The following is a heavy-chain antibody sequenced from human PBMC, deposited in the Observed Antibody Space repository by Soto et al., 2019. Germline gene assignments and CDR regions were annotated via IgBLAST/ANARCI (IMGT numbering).Heavy chain of an antibody. D-gene: IGHD3-9*01. CDR1: GGSISSYY. Sequence: SETLSLTCTVSGGSISSYYWSWIRQPPGKGLEWIGYIYYSGSTNYNPSLKSRVTISVDTSKNQFSLKLSSVTAADTAVYYCARLRYFDWLPNWFDPWGQGTLVTVSS. CDR2: IYYSGST. CDR3: ARLRYFDWLPNWFDP. V-gene: IGHV4-59*01. J-gene: IGHJ5*02.